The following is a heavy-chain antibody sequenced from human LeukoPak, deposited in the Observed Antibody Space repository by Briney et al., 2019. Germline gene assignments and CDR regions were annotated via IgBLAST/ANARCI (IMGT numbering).Heavy chain of an antibody. CDR2: IYPGDSDT. D-gene: IGHD5-24*01. V-gene: IGHV5-51*01. CDR3: ARHGDGYNRPLDS. CDR1: GYSFTSHW. Sequence: GESLKISCKGSGYSFTSHWIGWVRQMPGKGLEWMGIIYPGDSDTSYSPSSQGQVTISADKSTTTAYLRWSSLQASDTAMYYCARHGDGYNRPLDSWGQGTLVTVSS. J-gene: IGHJ4*02.